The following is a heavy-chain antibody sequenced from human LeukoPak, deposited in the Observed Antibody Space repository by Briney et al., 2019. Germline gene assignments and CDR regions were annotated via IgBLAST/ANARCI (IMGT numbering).Heavy chain of an antibody. CDR2: INPSGGST. Sequence: ASVKVSCKASGYTFTSYHMHWVRQAPGQGLEWMGIINPSGGSTSYAQKFQGRVTMTRDTSTSTVYMELSSLRSEDTAVYYCARGPFPGGSGSSVLVYWGQGTLVTVSS. CDR3: ARGPFPGGSGSSVLVY. D-gene: IGHD1-26*01. V-gene: IGHV1-46*01. J-gene: IGHJ4*02. CDR1: GYTFTSYH.